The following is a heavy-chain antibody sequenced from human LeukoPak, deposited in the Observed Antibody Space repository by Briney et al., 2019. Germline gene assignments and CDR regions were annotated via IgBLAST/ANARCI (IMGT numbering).Heavy chain of an antibody. D-gene: IGHD3-3*01. CDR3: ARGSGGDFWSGYYFDY. Sequence: GASVKVSCKASGGTFSSYAISWVRQAPGQGLEWMGGIIPIFGTANYAQKFQGRVTITADKSTSTAYMELSSLRSEDTAVYYCARGSGGDFWSGYYFDYWGQGTLVTVSS. V-gene: IGHV1-69*06. J-gene: IGHJ4*02. CDR1: GGTFSSYA. CDR2: IIPIFGTA.